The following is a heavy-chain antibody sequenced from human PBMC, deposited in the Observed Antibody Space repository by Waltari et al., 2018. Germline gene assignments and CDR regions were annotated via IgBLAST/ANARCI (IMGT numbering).Heavy chain of an antibody. Sequence: EVQLVESGGGLVQPGGSLRLSCAGSGFTFSSYEMNWVRQAPGKGLEWVSYISSSGGTRYYADSVKGRFTISRDNAKNSLYLQMNSLRAEDTAVYYCARETLPSYGDHLNYWGQGALVTVSS. D-gene: IGHD4-17*01. CDR3: ARETLPSYGDHLNY. CDR1: GFTFSSYE. CDR2: ISSSGGTR. V-gene: IGHV3-48*03. J-gene: IGHJ4*02.